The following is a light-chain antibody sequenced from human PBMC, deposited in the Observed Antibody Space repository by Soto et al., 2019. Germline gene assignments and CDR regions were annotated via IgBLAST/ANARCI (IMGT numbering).Light chain of an antibody. CDR2: DAS. J-gene: IGKJ2*01. Sequence: DIQMTQSPSALSASVGDRVTITCRASQAISRSMAWYQQKPGKAPKLLIYDASSLESGVPSRFSGSGSGTEFTLTISSLQPEDFATYCCQQYSFYYNFGQGTK. CDR3: QQYSFYYN. V-gene: IGKV1-5*01. CDR1: QAISRS.